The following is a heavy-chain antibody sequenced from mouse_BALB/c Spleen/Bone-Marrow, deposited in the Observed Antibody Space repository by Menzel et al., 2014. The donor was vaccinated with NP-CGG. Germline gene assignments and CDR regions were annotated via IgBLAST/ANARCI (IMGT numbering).Heavy chain of an antibody. V-gene: IGHV1-20*02. D-gene: IGHD1-2*01. CDR3: ARYYGQGAMDY. CDR2: INPYNGDT. CDR1: GYSFTGYF. Sequence: VHVKQSGPELVKPGASVKISCKASGYSFTGYFINWVMQSHGKSLEWIGRINPYNGDTFYNQKFKGKATLTVDKSSSTAHMELRSLASEDSAVYYCARYYGQGAMDYWGQGTSVTVSS. J-gene: IGHJ4*01.